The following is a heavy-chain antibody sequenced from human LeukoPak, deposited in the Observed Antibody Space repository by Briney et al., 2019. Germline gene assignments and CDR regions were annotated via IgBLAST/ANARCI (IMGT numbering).Heavy chain of an antibody. CDR2: INPNTGAT. CDR3: ARQAGSGLNYYFDY. CDR1: GYTFNAYF. V-gene: IGHV1-2*02. D-gene: IGHD2-15*01. J-gene: IGHJ4*02. Sequence: ASVKVSCKASGYTFNAYFMHWVRQAPGQGLEWMGWINPNTGATNYAQKFQGRVTLTRDTSITTVYMELSSLKSDDTAVYYCARQAGSGLNYYFDYWGQGTLVTVSS.